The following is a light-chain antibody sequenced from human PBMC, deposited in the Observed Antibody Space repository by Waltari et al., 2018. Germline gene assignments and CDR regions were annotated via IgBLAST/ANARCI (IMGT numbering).Light chain of an antibody. CDR1: QSVSHY. J-gene: IGKJ5*01. V-gene: IGKV3-11*01. CDR3: QQRSNWPIS. Sequence: EIVLTPSPPTLSLSPGERAPLSCRASQSVSHYLAWYQQRPGQAPRLLISAASNRATGIPARFNGSGSGTDFTLTISSLEPEDFAFYYCQQRSNWPISFGQGTRLEIK. CDR2: AAS.